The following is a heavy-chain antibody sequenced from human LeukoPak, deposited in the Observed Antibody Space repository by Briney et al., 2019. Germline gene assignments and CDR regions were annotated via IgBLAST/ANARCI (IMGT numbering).Heavy chain of an antibody. V-gene: IGHV3-23*01. D-gene: IGHD3-10*02. CDR3: ARITMSRFDP. J-gene: IGHJ5*02. CDR1: GFTFSTYG. Sequence: GGSLRLSCAASGFTFSTYGMSWVRQAPGKGLEWVSAITGSGGRTYYADSVKGRFTISRDNSKNTLYLQMNSLRAEDTAVYYCARITMSRFDPWGQGTLVTVS. CDR2: ITGSGGRT.